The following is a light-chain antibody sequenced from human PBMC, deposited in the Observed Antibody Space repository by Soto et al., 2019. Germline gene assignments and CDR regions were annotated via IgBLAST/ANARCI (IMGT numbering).Light chain of an antibody. CDR2: NAF. CDR3: QQYNDWPRT. J-gene: IGKJ1*01. Sequence: DIVMTQSPATLSVSPGERATLSCRASQSVSSNLAWYQHKPGQSPRLLIYNAFTRDTDIPARFSGSGSGTEFTLTISSLQSEDFAVYYCQQYNDWPRTFGQGTKVDIK. V-gene: IGKV3-15*01. CDR1: QSVSSN.